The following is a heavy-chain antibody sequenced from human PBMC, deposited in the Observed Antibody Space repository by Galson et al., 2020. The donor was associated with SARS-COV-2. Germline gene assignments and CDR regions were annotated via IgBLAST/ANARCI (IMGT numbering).Heavy chain of an antibody. CDR3: ARESRWELYFDY. J-gene: IGHJ4*02. V-gene: IGHV4-61*02. D-gene: IGHD1-26*01. CDR1: GGSISSGSYY. CDR2: IYTSGGT. Sequence: SETLSLTCTVSGGSISSGSYYWSWIRQPAGKGLEWIGRIYTSGGTNYNPSLKSRVTISVDTSKNQFSLKLSSVTAAHTAVYYCARESRWELYFDYWGQGTLVTVSS.